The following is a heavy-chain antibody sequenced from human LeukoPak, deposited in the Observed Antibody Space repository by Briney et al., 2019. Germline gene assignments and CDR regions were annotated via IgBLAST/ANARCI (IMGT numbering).Heavy chain of an antibody. V-gene: IGHV1-2*04. CDR3: ARDRLGYCSSTSCSSDY. CDR2: INPNSGGT. D-gene: IGHD2-2*01. Sequence: ASVKVSCKASGYTFTGYYMHWVRQAPGQGLEWMGWINPNSGGTNYAQKFQGWVTMTRDTSISTAYMELSRLRSDDTAVYYCARDRLGYCSSTSCSSDYWGQGTLVTVSS. CDR1: GYTFTGYY. J-gene: IGHJ4*02.